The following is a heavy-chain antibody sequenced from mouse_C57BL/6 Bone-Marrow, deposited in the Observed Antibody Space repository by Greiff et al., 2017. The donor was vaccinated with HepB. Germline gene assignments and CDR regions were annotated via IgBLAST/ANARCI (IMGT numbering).Heavy chain of an antibody. CDR1: GYSFTDYN. V-gene: IGHV1-47*01. Sequence: VQQSGPELVKPGASVKISCKASGYSFTDYNMNWVKQSNGKSLEWIGNFHPYNDDTKYNEKFKGKATLTVEKSSSTVYLELSRLTSDDSAVYYCARGSRGYFDVWGTGTTVTVSS. CDR2: FHPYNDDT. CDR3: ARGSRGYFDV. J-gene: IGHJ1*03.